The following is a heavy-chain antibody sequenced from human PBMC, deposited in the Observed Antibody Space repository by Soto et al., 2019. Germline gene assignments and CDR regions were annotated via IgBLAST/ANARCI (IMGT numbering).Heavy chain of an antibody. V-gene: IGHV1-8*02. CDR1: GYTFTSYG. CDR3: ARDEISVLRYFDWFSKAWFDP. Sequence: ASLKFSCKASGYTFTSYGISSVRPAPGQGLEWMGWMNPNSGNTGYAQKFQGRVTMTRNTSISTAYMELSSLRSEDTAVYYCARDEISVLRYFDWFSKAWFDPWGRGTLVTVS. J-gene: IGHJ5*02. CDR2: MNPNSGNT. D-gene: IGHD3-9*01.